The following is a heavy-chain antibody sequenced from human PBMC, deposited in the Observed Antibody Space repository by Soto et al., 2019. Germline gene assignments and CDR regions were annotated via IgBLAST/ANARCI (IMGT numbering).Heavy chain of an antibody. CDR2: IVPIVDTS. Sequence: QVQLVQSGAEVRQPASSVKVSCKTSGGTFSSYAISWVRQAPGQGLEWMGGIVPIVDTSTYAQKFQGRVTITADASTGPVYMELSSLRSDDTAVYYCVRVVAIPGYPDNWGQGTLVTVSS. CDR1: GGTFSSYA. V-gene: IGHV1-69*12. D-gene: IGHD5-12*01. J-gene: IGHJ4*02. CDR3: VRVVAIPGYPDN.